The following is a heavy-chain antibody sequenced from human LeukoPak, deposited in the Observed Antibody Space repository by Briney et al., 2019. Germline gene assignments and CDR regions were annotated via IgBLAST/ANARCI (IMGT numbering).Heavy chain of an antibody. CDR2: VYSVSST. V-gene: IGHV3-53*01. J-gene: IGHJ4*02. CDR1: GFSVSSTY. D-gene: IGHD3-9*01. CDR3: AMGTSVRYFDWFDY. Sequence: GGSLRLSCAASGFSVSSTYMSWVRQAPGKGLEWVSVVYSVSSTYYADSVKGRFTISKDYSKNTLSLQMNSLGAEDTAVYYCAMGTSVRYFDWFDYWGQGTLVTVSS.